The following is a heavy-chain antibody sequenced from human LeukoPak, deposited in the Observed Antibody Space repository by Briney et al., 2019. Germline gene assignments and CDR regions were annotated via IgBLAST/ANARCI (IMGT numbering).Heavy chain of an antibody. Sequence: SETLSLTCTVSGGSISSSSYYWDWVRQPPGKGLEWIGNVYYGGNTFYNSSLESRVTISVDMSKNQFSLKLSSLTAADTAVYYCARQRADYFYHYLDVWGKGTSVTVSS. J-gene: IGHJ6*03. V-gene: IGHV4-39*01. CDR2: VYYGGNT. CDR3: ARQRADYFYHYLDV. CDR1: GGSISSSSYY.